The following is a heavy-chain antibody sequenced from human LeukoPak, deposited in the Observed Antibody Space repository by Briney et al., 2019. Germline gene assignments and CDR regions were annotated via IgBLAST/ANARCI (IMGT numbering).Heavy chain of an antibody. Sequence: SETLSLTCTVSGGSISSSSYYWDWVRQPPGKGLEWIGNVYYGGNTFYNSSLESRVTISVDMSKNQFSLKLSSLTAADTAVYYCARQRADYFYHYLDVWGKGTSVTVSS. J-gene: IGHJ6*03. V-gene: IGHV4-39*01. CDR2: VYYGGNT. CDR3: ARQRADYFYHYLDV. CDR1: GGSISSSSYY.